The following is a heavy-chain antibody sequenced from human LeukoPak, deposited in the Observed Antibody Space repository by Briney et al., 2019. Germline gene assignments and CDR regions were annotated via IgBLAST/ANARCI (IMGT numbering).Heavy chain of an antibody. J-gene: IGHJ6*03. V-gene: IGHV1-69*13. CDR2: IIPIFGTA. CDR3: ARQICGGDCYSTKIYYYYYMDV. CDR1: GGTFSSYA. Sequence: ASVKVSCKASGGTFSSYAISWVRRAPGQGLEWMGGIIPIFGTANYAQKFQGRVTITADESTSTAYMELSSLRSEDTAVYYCARQICGGDCYSTKIYYYYYMDVWAKGTTVTISS. D-gene: IGHD2-21*02.